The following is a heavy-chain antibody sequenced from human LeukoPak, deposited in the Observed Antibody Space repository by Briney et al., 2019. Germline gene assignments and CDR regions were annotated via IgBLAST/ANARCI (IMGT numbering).Heavy chain of an antibody. CDR1: GFTFSSYW. V-gene: IGHV3-74*01. J-gene: IGHJ6*03. Sequence: GGSLRLSCAASGFTFSSYWMHWVRQAPGKGLVWVSRINTDGSSTSYADSVKGRFTISRDNAKNALYLQMNSLRAEDTAVYYCARDFGVVIIPYYYYYMDVWGKGTTVTVSS. CDR2: INTDGSST. CDR3: ARDFGVVIIPYYYYYMDV. D-gene: IGHD3-3*01.